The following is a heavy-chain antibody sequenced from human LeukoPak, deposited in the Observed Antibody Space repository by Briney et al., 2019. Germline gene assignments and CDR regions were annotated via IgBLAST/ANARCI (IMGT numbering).Heavy chain of an antibody. J-gene: IGHJ5*02. CDR1: GFTFSSYS. Sequence: PGGSLRLSCAASGFTFSSYSMNWVRQAPGKGLEWVSSISSSSSYIYYADSVKGRFTISRDNVKSSLYLQMNSLRAEDTALYYCAKDICRDYYHSSGCPNWFDPWGQGTLVIVSS. D-gene: IGHD3-22*01. V-gene: IGHV3-21*04. CDR3: AKDICRDYYHSSGCPNWFDP. CDR2: ISSSSSYI.